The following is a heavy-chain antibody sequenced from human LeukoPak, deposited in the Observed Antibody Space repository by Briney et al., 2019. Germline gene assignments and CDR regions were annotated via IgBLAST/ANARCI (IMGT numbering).Heavy chain of an antibody. J-gene: IGHJ4*02. V-gene: IGHV3-23*01. CDR3: AKTLRASLPGYSSSWLYYFDY. D-gene: IGHD6-13*01. CDR2: ISGSGGST. CDR1: GFTFSSYA. Sequence: PGGSLRLSCAASGFTFSSYAMSWVRQAPGKGLEWVSAISGSGGSTYYADSVKGRFTISRDNSKNTLYLQMNSLRAEDTAVYYCAKTLRASLPGYSSSWLYYFDYWGQGTLVTVSS.